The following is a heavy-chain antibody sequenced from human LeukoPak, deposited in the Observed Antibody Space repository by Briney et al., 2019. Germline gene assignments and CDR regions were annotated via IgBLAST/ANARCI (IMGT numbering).Heavy chain of an antibody. Sequence: ASVKVSCKASGGTFSSYAISWVRQAPGQGLEWMGWISAYNGNTNYAQKLQGRVTMTTDTSTSTAYMELRSLRSDDTAVYYCARDSEPSGVVPAAIDYWGQGTLVTVSS. CDR2: ISAYNGNT. D-gene: IGHD2-2*01. J-gene: IGHJ4*02. CDR1: GGTFSSYA. CDR3: ARDSEPSGVVPAAIDY. V-gene: IGHV1-18*01.